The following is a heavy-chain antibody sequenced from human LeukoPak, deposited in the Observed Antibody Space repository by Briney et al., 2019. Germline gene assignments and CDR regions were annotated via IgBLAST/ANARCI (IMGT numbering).Heavy chain of an antibody. CDR3: ARDYGDYGFDY. D-gene: IGHD4-17*01. V-gene: IGHV3-30-3*01. CDR2: ISYDGSNK. CDR1: GFTFSSYA. Sequence: GGSLRLSCAASGFTFSSYALHWVRQAPGKGLEWVAVISYDGSNKYYADSVKGRFTISRDNSKNTLYLQMNSLRAEDTAVYYCARDYGDYGFDYWGQGTLVTVSS. J-gene: IGHJ4*02.